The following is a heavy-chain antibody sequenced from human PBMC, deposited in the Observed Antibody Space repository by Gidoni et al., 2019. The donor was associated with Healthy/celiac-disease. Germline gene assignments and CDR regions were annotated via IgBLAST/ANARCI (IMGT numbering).Heavy chain of an antibody. CDR1: GGSFSGYY. J-gene: IGHJ2*01. CDR2: INHSGST. D-gene: IGHD6-13*01. CDR3: ARGRGFPGIAAAGTGYFDL. V-gene: IGHV4-34*01. Sequence: QVQLQQWGAGLLKPSETLSLTCAVYGGSFSGYYWSWIRQSPGKGLEWIGEINHSGSTNYNPSLKSRVTISVDTSKNQFSLKLSSVTAADTAVYYCARGRGFPGIAAAGTGYFDLWGRGTLVTVSS.